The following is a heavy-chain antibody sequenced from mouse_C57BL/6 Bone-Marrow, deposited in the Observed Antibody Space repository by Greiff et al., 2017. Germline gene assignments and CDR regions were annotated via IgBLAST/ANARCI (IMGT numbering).Heavy chain of an antibody. CDR2: ISDGGSYT. Sequence: EVQLVESGGGLVKPGGSLKLSCAASGFTFSSYAMSWVRQTPEKRLEWVATISDGGSYTYYPDNVKGRFTISRDNAKNNLYLQMSHLKSEDTAMYYCARDPGDSYYWFALWGQGTLVSVSA. V-gene: IGHV5-4*01. CDR3: ARDPGDSYYWFAL. J-gene: IGHJ3*01. D-gene: IGHD2-12*01. CDR1: GFTFSSYA.